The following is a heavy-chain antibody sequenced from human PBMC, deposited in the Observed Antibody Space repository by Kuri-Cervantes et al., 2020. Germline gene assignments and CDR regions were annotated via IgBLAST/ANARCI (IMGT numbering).Heavy chain of an antibody. CDR2: VSPDGRTT. V-gene: IGHV3-74*01. D-gene: IGHD3-22*01. CDR3: ARPYYYDSSDYDCYYYMDV. J-gene: IGHJ6*03. Sequence: GGSLRLCCAASGIRFSGYWVHWIRQVPGKGLVWVARVSPDGRTTNYADFVKGRFTISKDNAKNSLYLQMNSLRAEDTAVYYCARPYYYDSSDYDCYYYMDVWGKGTTVTVSS. CDR1: GIRFSGYW.